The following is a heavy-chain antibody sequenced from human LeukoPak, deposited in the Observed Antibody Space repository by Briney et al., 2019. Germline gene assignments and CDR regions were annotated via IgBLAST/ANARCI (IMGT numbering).Heavy chain of an antibody. Sequence: PSETLSLTCTASGGSISSFYWSWIRQPPGKGLEWIGYIYTSGSTNYNPSLKSRVTISVDTSKNQFSLKLSSVTAADTAVYYCARLSTEYSSSSAFDYWGQGTLVTVSS. J-gene: IGHJ4*02. CDR3: ARLSTEYSSSSAFDY. D-gene: IGHD6-6*01. CDR2: IYTSGST. CDR1: GGSISSFY. V-gene: IGHV4-4*09.